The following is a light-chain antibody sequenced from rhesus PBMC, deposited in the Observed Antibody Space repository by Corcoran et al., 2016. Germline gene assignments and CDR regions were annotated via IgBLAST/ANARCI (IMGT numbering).Light chain of an antibody. V-gene: IGKV1-21*01. CDR2: KAS. CDR3: QQYNSAPYS. J-gene: IGKJ2*01. CDR1: QGISSW. Sequence: DIQMTQSPSSLSVSVGDRVTITCRASQGISSWLAWYQQKPGKAPKLLIYKASNLQSGVPSRFSGSGSGTDFTLTISSRQPEDFATYCCQQYNSAPYSFGQGTKVEIK.